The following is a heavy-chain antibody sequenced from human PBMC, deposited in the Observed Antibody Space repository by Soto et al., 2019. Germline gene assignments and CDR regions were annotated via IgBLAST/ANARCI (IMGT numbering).Heavy chain of an antibody. Sequence: ESGGGLVKPGESLRLSCAASGFTFSAHYMTWIRQAPGKGLEWVSYISGSGDTIYYAHSVKGRFSVSRDNAKNLLYLQMNSLRAEDTAVYFCAGDAHYYASDYWGQGTLVTVTS. CDR3: AGDAHYYASDY. J-gene: IGHJ4*02. CDR2: ISGSGDTI. V-gene: IGHV3-11*01. D-gene: IGHD3-10*01. CDR1: GFTFSAHY.